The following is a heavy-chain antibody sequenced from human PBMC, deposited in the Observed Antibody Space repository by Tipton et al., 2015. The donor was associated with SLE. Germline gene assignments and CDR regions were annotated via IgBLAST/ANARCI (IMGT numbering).Heavy chain of an antibody. V-gene: IGHV4-4*07. CDR3: ARRVLLSGFDP. CDR2: ISSAGST. D-gene: IGHD1-26*01. J-gene: IGHJ5*02. CDR1: GGPISHHY. Sequence: TLSLTCSVSGGPISHHYWNWIRQPAGSGLEWIGSISSAGSTYYNPSLRSRITLLVDTSKDQFSLNLTSVTVADTAVYYCARRVLLSGFDPWGQGMLVTVSS.